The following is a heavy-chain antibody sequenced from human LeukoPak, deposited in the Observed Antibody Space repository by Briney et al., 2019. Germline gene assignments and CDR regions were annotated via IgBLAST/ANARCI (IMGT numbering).Heavy chain of an antibody. V-gene: IGHV2-5*02. CDR3: AHRRSYGDYDY. CDR1: GSSFSTSEVA. D-gene: IGHD4-17*01. Sequence: SGPTLVKPTQTLTLTCSFSGSSFSTSEVAVGWIRQPPGKALEWLALIFWDDDDRYSPSLKNRLTITKDTSKNQVVLTMTSMDPLDTATYYCAHRRSYGDYDYWGQGTLVTVSS. CDR2: IFWDDDD. J-gene: IGHJ4*02.